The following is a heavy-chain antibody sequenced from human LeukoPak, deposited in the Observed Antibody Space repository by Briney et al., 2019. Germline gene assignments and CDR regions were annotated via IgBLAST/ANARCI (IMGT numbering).Heavy chain of an antibody. V-gene: IGHV1-69*13. CDR1: GGTFSSYA. J-gene: IGHJ6*03. CDR3: ARGPRRGYLAGYYYYMDV. CDR2: IIPIFGTA. D-gene: IGHD5-18*01. Sequence: ASVKVSCKASGGTFSSYAISWVRQAPGQGLEWMGGIIPIFGTANYAQKFQGRVTITADESTSTAYMELSSLRSEDTAVYYCARGPRRGYLAGYYYYMDVWGKGTTVTVSS.